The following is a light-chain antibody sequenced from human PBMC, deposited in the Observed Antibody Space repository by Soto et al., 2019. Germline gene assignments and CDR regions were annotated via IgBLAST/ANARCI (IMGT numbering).Light chain of an antibody. CDR1: SSDVGGYNY. V-gene: IGLV2-14*01. CDR3: SSYTSSRYV. J-gene: IGLJ1*01. Sequence: QSALTQPASVSGSPGQSITISCTGTSSDVGGYNYVSWYQQHPGKAPKLMIYDVSNRPSGVSNRFSGSKSGNTASLTISGLQAEDEADYYCSSYTSSRYVFGTGTKPTVL. CDR2: DVS.